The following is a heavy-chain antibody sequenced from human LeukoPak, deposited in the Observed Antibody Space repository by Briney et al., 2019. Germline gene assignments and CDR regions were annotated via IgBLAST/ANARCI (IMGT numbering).Heavy chain of an antibody. J-gene: IGHJ4*02. CDR1: GYSISSGYY. CDR3: ARATVPLSSGYYYYFDY. CDR2: IYHSGST. Sequence: SETLSLTCTVSGYSISSGYYWGWIRQPPGKGLEWIGSIYHSGSTYYNPSLKSRVTISVDTSKNQFSLKLSSVTAADTAVYYCARATVPLSSGYYYYFDYWGQGTLVTVSS. D-gene: IGHD3-22*01. V-gene: IGHV4-38-2*02.